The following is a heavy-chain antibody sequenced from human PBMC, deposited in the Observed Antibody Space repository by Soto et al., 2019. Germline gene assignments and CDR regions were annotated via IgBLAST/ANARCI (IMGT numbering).Heavy chain of an antibody. V-gene: IGHV3-21*01. CDR2: ISSSSSYI. CDR1: GVTVSSYS. CDR3: ARDSIVVVPAAIGNYYYYGMDV. D-gene: IGHD2-2*01. J-gene: IGHJ6*02. Sequence: PGGSLRLSCAASGVTVSSYSVNWVRQAPGKGLEWVSSISSSSSYIYYADSVKGRFTISRDNAKNSLYLQMNSLRAEDTAVYYCARDSIVVVPAAIGNYYYYGMDVWGQRPTVTVSS.